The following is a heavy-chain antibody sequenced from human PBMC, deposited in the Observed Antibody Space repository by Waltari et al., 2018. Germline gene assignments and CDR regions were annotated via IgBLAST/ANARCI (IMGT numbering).Heavy chain of an antibody. CDR1: GGSISSGSYY. Sequence: QVQLQESGPGLVKPSQTLSLTCTVSGGSISSGSYYWSWIRQPAGKGLEWIGYIYTSGSTNYNPSLKSRVTISVDTSKNQFSLKLSSVTAADTAVYYCARDHPYSDILTGYSYNWFDPWGQGTLVTVSS. V-gene: IGHV4-61*09. CDR3: ARDHPYSDILTGYSYNWFDP. CDR2: IYTSGST. D-gene: IGHD3-9*01. J-gene: IGHJ5*02.